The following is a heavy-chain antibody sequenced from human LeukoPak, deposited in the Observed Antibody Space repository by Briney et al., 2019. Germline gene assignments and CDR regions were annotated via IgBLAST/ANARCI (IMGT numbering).Heavy chain of an antibody. V-gene: IGHV4-59*08. CDR3: ARIDRAVAGTIDY. D-gene: IGHD6-19*01. CDR2: IYYSGST. Sequence: PSETLSLTCTVSGGSISSYFWSWIRQPPGKGLEWIGYIYYSGSTNYNPSLKSRVTMSVDTSKNQFSLKLSSVTAADTAVYYCARIDRAVAGTIDYWGQGTLVIVSS. J-gene: IGHJ4*02. CDR1: GGSISSYF.